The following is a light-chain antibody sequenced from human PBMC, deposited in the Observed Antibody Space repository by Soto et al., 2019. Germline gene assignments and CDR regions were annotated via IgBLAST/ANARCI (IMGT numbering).Light chain of an antibody. J-gene: IGLJ1*01. V-gene: IGLV2-14*01. CDR1: SSDVGGYNY. Sequence: QSVLTQPASVSGSPGQSITISCTGTSSDVGGYNYVSWYQQHPGKAPKLMIYDVSNRPSGVSNRFSGSKSGNTASLTVSGLQAEDEADYYCSSYAGSNNFLYVFGTGTKVTVL. CDR2: DVS. CDR3: SSYAGSNNFLYV.